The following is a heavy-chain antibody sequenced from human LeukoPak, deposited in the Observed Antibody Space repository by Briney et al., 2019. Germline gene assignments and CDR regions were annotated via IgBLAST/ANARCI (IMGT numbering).Heavy chain of an antibody. Sequence: ASVKVSCKASGGTFSSYAISWVRQAPGQGLERMGGIIPIFGTANYAQKFQGRVTITADESTSTAYMELSSLRSEDTAVYYCARVKVGANDAFDIWGQGTMVTVSS. V-gene: IGHV1-69*13. J-gene: IGHJ3*02. CDR1: GGTFSSYA. CDR3: ARVKVGANDAFDI. CDR2: IIPIFGTA. D-gene: IGHD1-26*01.